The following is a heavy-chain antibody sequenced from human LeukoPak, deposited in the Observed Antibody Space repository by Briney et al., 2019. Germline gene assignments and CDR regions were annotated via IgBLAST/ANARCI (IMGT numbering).Heavy chain of an antibody. D-gene: IGHD5-24*01. V-gene: IGHV1-2*02. J-gene: IGHJ4*02. Sequence: ASVKVSSTASGYTFTSYAMHWVRQAPGQGREWMGWITPGGGTNYPQKFQGRVAITWDTSITTAYMDLSRLTSDDTAVYYCARDRYGDGFAHFDYWGQGALVTVSS. CDR2: ITPGGGT. CDR1: GYTFTSYA. CDR3: ARDRYGDGFAHFDY.